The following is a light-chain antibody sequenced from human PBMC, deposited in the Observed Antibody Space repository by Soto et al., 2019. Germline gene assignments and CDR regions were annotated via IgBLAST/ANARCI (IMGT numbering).Light chain of an antibody. CDR1: SSNIGNNA. CDR2: YDD. CDR3: AAWDDSLNVVV. J-gene: IGLJ2*01. V-gene: IGLV1-36*01. Sequence: QSVLTQPPSVSEAPRQRVTVSCSGSSSNIGNNAVNWYQQLPGKAPKLLIYYDDLLPSGVSDRFPGSKSGTSASLAISGLQSEDEADYYCAAWDDSLNVVVFGGGTQLTVL.